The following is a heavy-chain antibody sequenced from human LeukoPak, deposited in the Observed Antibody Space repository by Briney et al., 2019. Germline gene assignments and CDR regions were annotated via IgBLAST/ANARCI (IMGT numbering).Heavy chain of an antibody. V-gene: IGHV3-13*01. CDR3: ARDIMVRGGGSFDI. D-gene: IGHD3-10*01. CDR1: GFTLSSYD. CDR2: IGTAGDT. J-gene: IGHJ3*02. Sequence: GGSLRLSCAASGFTLSSYDMHWVRQATGKGLEWVSAIGTAGDTYYPGSVKSRSTTSRENAKNSLYLQMNSLRAGDTAVYYCARDIMVRGGGSFDIWGQGTMVTVSS.